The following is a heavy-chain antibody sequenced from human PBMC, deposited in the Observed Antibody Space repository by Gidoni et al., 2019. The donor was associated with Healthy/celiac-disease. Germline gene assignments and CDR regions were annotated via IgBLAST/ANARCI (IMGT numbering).Heavy chain of an antibody. CDR3: ARGDYDFWSGPPLNWFDP. CDR2: IYYSGST. V-gene: IGHV4-59*01. J-gene: IGHJ5*02. CDR1: GGSISSYY. D-gene: IGHD3-3*01. Sequence: QVQLQESGPGLVKPSETLSLTCTVSGGSISSYYWSWIRQPPGKGLEWIGYIYYSGSTNYNPSLKSRVTISVDTSKNQFSLKLSSVTAADTAVYYCARGDYDFWSGPPLNWFDPWGQGTLVTVSS.